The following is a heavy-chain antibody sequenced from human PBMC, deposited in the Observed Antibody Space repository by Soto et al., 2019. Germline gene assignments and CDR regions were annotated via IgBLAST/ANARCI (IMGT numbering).Heavy chain of an antibody. D-gene: IGHD3-16*02. V-gene: IGHV3-15*01. Sequence: EVQLVESGGGLVKPGGSLRLSCAASGFTFSNAWMSWVRQAPGKGLEWVGRIKSKTDGGTTDYAAPVKGRFTISRDDSKNTLYLQMNSLKTEDTAVYYCTTLYDYIWGSYRTPPNDAFDIWGQGTMVTVSS. CDR1: GFTFSNAW. CDR2: IKSKTDGGTT. CDR3: TTLYDYIWGSYRTPPNDAFDI. J-gene: IGHJ3*02.